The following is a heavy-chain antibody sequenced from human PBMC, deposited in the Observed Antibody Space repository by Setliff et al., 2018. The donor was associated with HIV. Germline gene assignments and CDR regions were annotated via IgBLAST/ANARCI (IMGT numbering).Heavy chain of an antibody. CDR3: ARERVLETYYNFWSGSDHWFDP. D-gene: IGHD3-3*01. Sequence: PGGSLRLSCAASGFTVSTYEMNWVRQAPGKGLEWVSHIHPSGNIIYYADSVKGRFSISRDNAKNSLYLQMNGLRADGTAVYYCARERVLETYYNFWSGSDHWFDPWGQGTLVTVSS. CDR2: IHPSGNII. V-gene: IGHV3-48*03. CDR1: GFTVSTYE. J-gene: IGHJ5*02.